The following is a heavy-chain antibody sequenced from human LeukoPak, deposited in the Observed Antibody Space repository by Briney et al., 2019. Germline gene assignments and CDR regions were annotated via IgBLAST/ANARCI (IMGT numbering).Heavy chain of an antibody. CDR1: GFIVSSNY. Sequence: PGGSLRLSCAASGFIVSSNYMSWVRQAPGKGLEWVSSISSSSSYIYYADSVKGRFTISRDNAKNSLYLQMNSLRAEDTAVYYCAELGITMIGGVWGKGTTVTISS. V-gene: IGHV3-21*01. CDR3: AELGITMIGGV. J-gene: IGHJ6*04. CDR2: ISSSSSYI. D-gene: IGHD3-10*02.